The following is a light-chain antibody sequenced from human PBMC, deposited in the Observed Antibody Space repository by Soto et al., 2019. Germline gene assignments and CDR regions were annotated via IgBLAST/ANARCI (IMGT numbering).Light chain of an antibody. Sequence: DIQMTQSPSSLSASVGDSVTITCRASQSIASCVDWYHQKPGEAPKRLIYVASSLQSGLPSRFSGIGSGTDFTFTISSLQPEYLATYCYQQSYSQWTFGQGTKVDI. CDR1: QSIASC. V-gene: IGKV1-39*01. CDR2: VAS. J-gene: IGKJ1*01. CDR3: QQSYSQWT.